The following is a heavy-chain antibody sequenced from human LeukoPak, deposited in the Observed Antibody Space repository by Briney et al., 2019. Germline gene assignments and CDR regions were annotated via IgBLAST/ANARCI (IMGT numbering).Heavy chain of an antibody. CDR3: ARASRDPALFDY. J-gene: IGHJ4*02. CDR2: IYHSGST. V-gene: IGHV4-38-2*02. Sequence: PSETLSLTCTVSGYSISSGYYWGWIRRPPGKGLEWIGSIYHSGSTYYNPSLKSRVTISVDTSKNQFSLKLSSVTAADTAVYYCARASRDPALFDYWGQGTLVTVSS. CDR1: GYSISSGYY.